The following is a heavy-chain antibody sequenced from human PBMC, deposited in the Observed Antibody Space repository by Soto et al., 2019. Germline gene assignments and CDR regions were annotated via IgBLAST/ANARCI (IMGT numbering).Heavy chain of an antibody. D-gene: IGHD3-22*01. CDR2: IWYDGSNK. V-gene: IGHV3-33*01. Sequence: QVQLVESGGGVVQPGRSLRLSCAASGFTFSSYGMHWVRQAPGKGLEWVAVIWYDGSNKYYADSVKGRVTISRDNSKNALKLHMIYLKAEDTTVYYYARDRDYYDSSGYYCFAFWGQGALVSASS. CDR3: ARDRDYYDSSGYYCFAF. J-gene: IGHJ4*02. CDR1: GFTFSSYG.